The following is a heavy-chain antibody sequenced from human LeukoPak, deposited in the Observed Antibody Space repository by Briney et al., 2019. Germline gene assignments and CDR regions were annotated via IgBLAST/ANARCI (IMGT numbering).Heavy chain of an antibody. CDR2: IKSDGSST. D-gene: IGHD7-27*01. Sequence: GGSLRLSCAASGFTFSNYWMHWVRQAPGKELVWVSRIKSDGSSTDYADSVKGRFTISRDNAKSTLYLQMNSLRAEDTAVYYCARDWGYWGQGTLVTVSS. J-gene: IGHJ4*02. V-gene: IGHV3-74*01. CDR3: ARDWGY. CDR1: GFTFSNYW.